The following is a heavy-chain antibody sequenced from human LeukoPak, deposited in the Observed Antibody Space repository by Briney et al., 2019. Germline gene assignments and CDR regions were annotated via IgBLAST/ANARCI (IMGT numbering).Heavy chain of an antibody. V-gene: IGHV3-53*01. CDR1: GFPVRSRY. D-gene: IGHD3-3*01. CDR3: ASLEGVPSDGR. J-gene: IGHJ4*02. Sequence: PGGSLRLSCEVSGFPVRSRYMTWVRQPPGKGLECVTVIYSGGTTYHIDSVKGRFTISRDISKSTMYLEMNNLRVEDTAIYYCASLEGVPSDGRWGQGTLVTVSS. CDR2: IYSGGTT.